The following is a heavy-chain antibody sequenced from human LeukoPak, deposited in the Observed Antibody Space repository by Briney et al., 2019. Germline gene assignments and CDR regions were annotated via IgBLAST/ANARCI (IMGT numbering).Heavy chain of an antibody. CDR1: GYTLTELS. CDR2: INTNTGNP. CDR3: ARRKSSGLGWYFGY. V-gene: IGHV7-4-1*02. D-gene: IGHD3-22*01. Sequence: ASVRVSCKVSGYTLTELSMHWVRQAPGQGLEWMGWINTNTGNPTYAQGFTGRFVFSLDTSVSTAYLQISSLKAEDTAVYYCARRKSSGLGWYFGYWGQGTLVTVSS. J-gene: IGHJ4*02.